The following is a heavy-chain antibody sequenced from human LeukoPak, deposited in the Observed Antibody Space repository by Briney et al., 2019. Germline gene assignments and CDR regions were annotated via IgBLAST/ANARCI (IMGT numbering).Heavy chain of an antibody. CDR2: ISSSSSYI. Sequence: PGGSLRLSCAASGFTLSSYSMNWVRQAPGKGLEWVSSISSSSSYIYYADSVKGRFTISRDNAKNSLYLQMNSLRAEDTAVYYCARGGDIVVVPAAHWGQGTLVTVSS. CDR3: ARGGDIVVVPAAH. CDR1: GFTLSSYS. V-gene: IGHV3-21*01. D-gene: IGHD2-2*01. J-gene: IGHJ4*02.